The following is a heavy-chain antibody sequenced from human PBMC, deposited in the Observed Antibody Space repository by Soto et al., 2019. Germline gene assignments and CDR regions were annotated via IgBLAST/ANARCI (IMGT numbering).Heavy chain of an antibody. D-gene: IGHD4-17*01. Sequence: SETLSLTCTVSGGSLNSDSYFWAWIRQPPGKGLEWIGTMSHSGRTYHNASLKSRLTMSVDTSKKEFSLKLSSVTAADTAVYVFSRCIGYGDSPESDNWFDPWGKGTLVTVS. J-gene: IGHJ5*02. CDR3: SRCIGYGDSPESDNWFDP. CDR2: MSHSGRT. V-gene: IGHV4-39*01. CDR1: GGSLNSDSYF.